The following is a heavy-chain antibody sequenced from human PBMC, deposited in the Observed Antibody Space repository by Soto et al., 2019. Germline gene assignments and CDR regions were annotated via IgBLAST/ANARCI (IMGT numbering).Heavy chain of an antibody. D-gene: IGHD6-19*01. CDR2: IYYSGST. V-gene: IGHV4-59*01. Sequence: SETLSLTCTVSGGSISSYYWSWIRQPPGKGLEWIGYIYYSGSTNYNPSLKSRVTISVDTSKNQFSLKLSSVTVADTAVYYCARVGQYSSGWYLYYYYGMDVWGQGTTVTVSS. CDR3: ARVGQYSSGWYLYYYYGMDV. J-gene: IGHJ6*02. CDR1: GGSISSYY.